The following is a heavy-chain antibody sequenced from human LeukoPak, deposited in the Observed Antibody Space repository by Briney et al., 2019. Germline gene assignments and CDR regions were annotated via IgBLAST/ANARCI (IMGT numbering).Heavy chain of an antibody. D-gene: IGHD6-19*01. V-gene: IGHV5-51*01. CDR2: IYPGDSDT. CDR3: ARRSRYSSGWSFDY. Sequence: GESLKISCKGSGYSFTSYWIGWVRQMPGKGLEWMGIIYPGDSDTRYSPSFQGQVTISADKYISTAYLQWRSLQASDTAMYYCARRSRYSSGWSFDYWGQGPVVLVSS. J-gene: IGHJ4*02. CDR1: GYSFTSYW.